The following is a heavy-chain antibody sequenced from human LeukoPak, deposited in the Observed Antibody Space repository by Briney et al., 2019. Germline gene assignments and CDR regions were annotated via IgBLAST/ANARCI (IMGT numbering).Heavy chain of an antibody. CDR2: ISGSGGIT. CDR1: GFTFSSYA. V-gene: IGHV3-23*01. D-gene: IGHD1-26*01. Sequence: GGSLRLSCAASGFTFSSYAMSWVRQAPGKGLEWVSSISGSGGITYYADSVKGRFTFSRDNSKNTLYLQMNSLRAEDTAVYYCAKGVAAGGSYYDYDGIDGWGQGTTVTVAS. CDR3: AKGVAAGGSYYDYDGIDG. J-gene: IGHJ6*02.